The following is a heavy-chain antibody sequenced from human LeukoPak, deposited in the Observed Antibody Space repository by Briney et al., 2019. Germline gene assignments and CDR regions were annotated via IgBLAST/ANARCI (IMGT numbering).Heavy chain of an antibody. D-gene: IGHD2-8*01. CDR3: ARDTNKDAFDI. Sequence: SETLSLTCTVSGGSISGSSYYWGWIRQPPGKGLEWIGYIYYSGSTNYNPSLKSRVTISVDTSKNQFSLKLSSVTAADTAVYYCARDTNKDAFDIWGQGTMVTVSS. J-gene: IGHJ3*02. CDR2: IYYSGST. CDR1: GGSISGSSYY. V-gene: IGHV4-61*01.